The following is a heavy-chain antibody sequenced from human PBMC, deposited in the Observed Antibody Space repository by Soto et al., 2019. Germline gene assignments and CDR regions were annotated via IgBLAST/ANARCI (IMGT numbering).Heavy chain of an antibody. CDR1: GGTFSSYA. CDR2: IIPIFGTA. J-gene: IGHJ6*02. V-gene: IGHV1-69*06. CDR3: AGSTTMVRSPGMDV. D-gene: IGHD3-10*01. Sequence: QVQLVQSGAEVKKPGSSVKVSCKASGGTFSSYAISWVRQAPGQGLEWMGGIIPIFGTANYAQKFQGRVTITAAKSTSTAYMELRSLRSEDTAVYYCAGSTTMVRSPGMDVGGQGTTVTVSS.